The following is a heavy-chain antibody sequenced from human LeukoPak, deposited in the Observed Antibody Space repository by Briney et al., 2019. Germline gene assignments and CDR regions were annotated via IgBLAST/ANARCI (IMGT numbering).Heavy chain of an antibody. Sequence: SETLSLTCTVSGGSISSYYWSWIRQPPGKGLEWIGYIYYSGSTSYNPSLKSRVTISVDTSKNQFSLKLSSVTAADTAVYYCARHSRKAVAGRFDYWGQGTLVTVSS. J-gene: IGHJ4*02. D-gene: IGHD6-19*01. CDR1: GGSISSYY. CDR3: ARHSRKAVAGRFDY. V-gene: IGHV4-59*08. CDR2: IYYSGST.